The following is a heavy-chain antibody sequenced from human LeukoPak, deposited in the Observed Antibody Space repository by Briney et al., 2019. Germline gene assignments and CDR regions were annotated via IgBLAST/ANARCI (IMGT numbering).Heavy chain of an antibody. V-gene: IGHV3-11*04. Sequence: GGSLRLSCAASGFTFSDYYMSWIRQAPGKGLEWISYISSSGSPIYYADSVKGRFTISRDNAKNSLYLQMNSLRAEDTAVYYCARPTSGYDPAARYYYYYMDVWGKGTTVTVSS. D-gene: IGHD5-12*01. CDR1: GFTFSDYY. J-gene: IGHJ6*03. CDR2: ISSSGSPI. CDR3: ARPTSGYDPAARYYYYYMDV.